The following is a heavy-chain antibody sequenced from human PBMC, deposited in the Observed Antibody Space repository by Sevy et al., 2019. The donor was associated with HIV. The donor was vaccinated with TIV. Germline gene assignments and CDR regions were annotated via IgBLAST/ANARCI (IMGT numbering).Heavy chain of an antibody. CDR3: ARMGDYYDSSGYYPLKF. CDR2: INPNSGGT. V-gene: IGHV1-2*02. CDR1: GYSFTGYY. J-gene: IGHJ4*02. Sequence: ASVKVSCKASGYSFTGYYIHWVRQAPGQGLEWMGWINPNSGGTYFAKKFQDSVTMTTDTSVNTAYMELRSLRFDDTAVDYCARMGDYYDSSGYYPLKFWGQGSLVTVSS. D-gene: IGHD3-22*01.